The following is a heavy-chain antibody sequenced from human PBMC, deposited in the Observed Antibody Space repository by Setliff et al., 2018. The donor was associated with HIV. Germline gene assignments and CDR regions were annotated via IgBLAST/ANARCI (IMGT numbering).Heavy chain of an antibody. D-gene: IGHD4-17*01. V-gene: IGHV1-2*02. CDR2: VNPNSGGT. CDR1: GYTFTGYY. J-gene: IGHJ4*02. CDR3: ARTTTVTTEV. Sequence: ASVKVSCKAFGYTFTGYYIHWVRQAPGQGLEWMGWVNPNSGGTNYAQKFQGRVTMTTDTSVSTAYMEVSSLTSDDTAVYYCARTTTVTTEVWGQGTLVTVSS.